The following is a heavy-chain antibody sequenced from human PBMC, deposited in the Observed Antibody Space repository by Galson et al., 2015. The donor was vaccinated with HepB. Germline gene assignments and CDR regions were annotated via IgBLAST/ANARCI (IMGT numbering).Heavy chain of an antibody. D-gene: IGHD3-3*01. CDR2: INPNSGGT. Sequence: SVKVSCKASGYTFTGYYMHWVRQAPGQGLEWMGWINPNSGGTNYAQKFQGRVTMTRDTSISTAYMELSRLRSDDTAVYYCARGGGYYDFWSGYYTSYYFDYWGQGTLVTVSS. J-gene: IGHJ4*02. CDR1: GYTFTGYY. CDR3: ARGGGYYDFWSGYYTSYYFDY. V-gene: IGHV1-2*02.